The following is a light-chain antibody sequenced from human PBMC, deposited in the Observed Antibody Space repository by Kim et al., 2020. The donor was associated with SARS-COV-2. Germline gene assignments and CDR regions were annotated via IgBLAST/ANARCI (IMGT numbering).Light chain of an antibody. Sequence: QSGSSACTGTGSDVGGYYDVSWYQHHPGTAPKVMIYDVSQRPSGVPDRFSGSKSGHTASLTISELQAEDEADYYCCSYAGSYTVVLFGGGTQLTVL. CDR3: CSYAGSYTVVL. CDR2: DVS. V-gene: IGLV2-11*01. J-gene: IGLJ2*01. CDR1: GSDVGGYYD.